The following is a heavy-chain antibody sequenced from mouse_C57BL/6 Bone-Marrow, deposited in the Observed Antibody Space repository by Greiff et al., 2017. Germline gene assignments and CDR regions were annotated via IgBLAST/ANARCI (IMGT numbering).Heavy chain of an antibody. CDR3: TRGGYDYPYFDY. D-gene: IGHD2-4*01. J-gene: IGHJ2*01. V-gene: IGHV1-15*01. CDR2: IDPETGGT. Sequence: QVQLQQSGAELVRPGASVTLSCKASGYTFTDYEMHWVKQTPVHGLEWIGAIDPETGGTAYNQKFKGKAILTADKSSSTAYMELRSLTSEDSAVYYCTRGGYDYPYFDYWGQGTTLTVSS. CDR1: GYTFTDYE.